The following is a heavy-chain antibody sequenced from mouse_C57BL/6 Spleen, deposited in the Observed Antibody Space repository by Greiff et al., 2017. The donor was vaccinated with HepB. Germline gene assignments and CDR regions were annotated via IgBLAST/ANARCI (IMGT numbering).Heavy chain of an antibody. CDR3: TEGHGSSYNYAMDY. CDR1: GFTFSDAW. CDR2: IRNKANNHAT. V-gene: IGHV6-6*01. Sequence: EVQLQESGGGLVQPGGSMKLSCAASGFTFSDAWMDWVRQSPEKGLEWVAEIRNKANNHATYYAESVKGRFTISRDDSKSSVYLQMNSLRAEDTGIYYCTEGHGSSYNYAMDYWGQGTSVTVSS. D-gene: IGHD1-1*01. J-gene: IGHJ4*01.